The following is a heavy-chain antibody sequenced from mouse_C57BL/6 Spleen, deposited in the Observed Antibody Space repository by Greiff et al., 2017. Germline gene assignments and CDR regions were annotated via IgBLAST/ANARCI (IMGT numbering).Heavy chain of an antibody. D-gene: IGHD1-1*01. CDR1: GFSLTGYG. V-gene: IGHV2-3*01. CDR2: IWGDGST. J-gene: IGHJ3*01. Sequence: QVQLKESGPGLVAPSQSLSITCTVSGFSLTGYGVSWVRQPPGKGLEWLGVIWGDGSTNYYSALMSRLSISKDNSKSQVYLKLSSLQTDDTAAYYCAREYYGSSVFAGWGKGTLVTVS. CDR3: AREYYGSSVFAG.